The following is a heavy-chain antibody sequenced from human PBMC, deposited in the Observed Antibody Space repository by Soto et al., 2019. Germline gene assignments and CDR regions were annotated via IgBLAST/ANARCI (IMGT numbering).Heavy chain of an antibody. Sequence: GGSLRLSCAASGFTFSSYGMHWVRQAPGKGLEWVAVISYDGSNKYYADSVKGRFTISRDNSKNTLYLQMNSLRAEDTAVYYCAKDLAGRLSVAGYWGQGTLVTVSS. D-gene: IGHD3-10*01. CDR2: ISYDGSNK. V-gene: IGHV3-30*18. CDR3: AKDLAGRLSVAGY. CDR1: GFTFSSYG. J-gene: IGHJ4*02.